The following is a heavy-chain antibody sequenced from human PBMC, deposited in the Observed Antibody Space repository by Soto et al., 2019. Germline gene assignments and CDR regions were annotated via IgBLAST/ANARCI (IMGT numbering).Heavy chain of an antibody. CDR2: IYYSGST. Sequence: SETLSLTCTVSGGSISSYYWSWIRQPPGKGLEWIGYIYYSGSTNYNPSLKSRVTISVDTSKNQFSLKLSSVTAADTAVYYCARHSLGFGDYPVENFDYWGQGTLVTVSS. V-gene: IGHV4-59*08. CDR3: ARHSLGFGDYPVENFDY. CDR1: GGSISSYY. D-gene: IGHD4-17*01. J-gene: IGHJ4*02.